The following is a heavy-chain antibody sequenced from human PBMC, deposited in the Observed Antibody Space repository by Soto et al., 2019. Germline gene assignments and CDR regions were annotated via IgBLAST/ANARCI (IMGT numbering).Heavy chain of an antibody. CDR1: GFTFSSYA. D-gene: IGHD2-15*01. CDR2: ISGSGGST. V-gene: IGHV3-23*01. CDR3: ATQFPPRYCSGGSCLSAFDI. J-gene: IGHJ3*02. Sequence: EVQLLESGGGLVQPGGSLRLSCAASGFTFSSYAMSWVRQAPGKGLEWVSAISGSGGSTYYADSVKGRFTISRDNSKNTLYLQMNSLRAEDTAVYYCATQFPPRYCSGGSCLSAFDIWGQGTMVTVSS.